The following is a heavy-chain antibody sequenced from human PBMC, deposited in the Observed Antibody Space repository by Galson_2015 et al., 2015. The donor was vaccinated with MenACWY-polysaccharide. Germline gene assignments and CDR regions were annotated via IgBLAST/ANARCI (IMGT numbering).Heavy chain of an antibody. D-gene: IGHD2-15*01. CDR2: IYWNDDE. CDR1: GFSLSTSGVG. V-gene: IGHV2-5*01. Sequence: PALVKPTQTLTLTCAFSGFSLSTSGVGVGWIRQPPGKALEWLALIYWNDDERYSPPLKSRLTITKDTSKNHVVLTMTNIDSVDTATYYCARSRGILLENWGQGTLVTVSS. J-gene: IGHJ4*02. CDR3: ARSRGILLEN.